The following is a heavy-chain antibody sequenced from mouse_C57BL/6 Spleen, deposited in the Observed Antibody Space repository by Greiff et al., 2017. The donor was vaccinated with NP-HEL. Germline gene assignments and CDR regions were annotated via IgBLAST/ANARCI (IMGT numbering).Heavy chain of an antibody. CDR1: GYAFSSYW. J-gene: IGHJ3*01. CDR3: ARRGNWDVGAWFAY. V-gene: IGHV1-80*01. Sequence: QVQLKESGAELVKPGASVKISCKASGYAFSSYWMNWVKQRPGKGLEWIGQIYPGDGDTNYNGKFKGKATLTADKSSSTAYMQLSSLTSEDSAVYFCARRGNWDVGAWFAYWGQGTLVTVSA. CDR2: IYPGDGDT. D-gene: IGHD4-1*01.